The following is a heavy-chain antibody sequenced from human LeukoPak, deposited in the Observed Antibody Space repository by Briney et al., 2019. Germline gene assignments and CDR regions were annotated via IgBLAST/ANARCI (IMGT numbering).Heavy chain of an antibody. CDR1: GFTFSSYA. CDR2: ISGSCGST. CDR3: AKHWIYYYYGMDV. J-gene: IGHJ6*02. D-gene: IGHD2-2*03. V-gene: IGHV3-23*01. Sequence: GGSLRLSCAASGFTFSSYAMTWVRQAPGKGLEGVSGISGSCGSTYSEDSVKGLFTISREDSKNTLYLQMNSLRAEDTAVYYCAKHWIYYYYGMDVWGQGTTVSVSS.